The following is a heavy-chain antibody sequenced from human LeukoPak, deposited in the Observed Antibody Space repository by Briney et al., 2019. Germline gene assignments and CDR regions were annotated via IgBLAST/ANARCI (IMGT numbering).Heavy chain of an antibody. CDR3: ARVRARYFDWLLYQEFDY. CDR1: GGSISSYY. J-gene: IGHJ4*02. Sequence: SETLSLTCTVSGGSISSYYWSWIRQPAGKGLEWTGRIYTSGSTNYNPSLKSRVTISVDTSKNQFSLKLSSVTAADTAVYYCARVRARYFDWLLYQEFDYWGQGTLVPVSS. CDR2: IYTSGST. V-gene: IGHV4-4*07. D-gene: IGHD3-9*01.